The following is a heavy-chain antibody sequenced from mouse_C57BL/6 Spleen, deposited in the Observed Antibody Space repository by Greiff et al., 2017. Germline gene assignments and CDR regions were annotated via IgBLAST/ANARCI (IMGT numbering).Heavy chain of an antibody. CDR3: ARGYYDYSYYFDY. D-gene: IGHD2-4*01. CDR1: GYTFTSYW. J-gene: IGHJ2*01. CDR2: IDPSDSYT. V-gene: IGHV1-50*01. Sequence: QVQLQQPGAELVKPGASVKLSCKASGYTFTSYWMQWVKQRPGQGLEWIGEIDPSDSYTNYNQKFKGKATLTVDTSSSTAYMQLSSLTSEDSAVYYCARGYYDYSYYFDYWGQGTTLTVSS.